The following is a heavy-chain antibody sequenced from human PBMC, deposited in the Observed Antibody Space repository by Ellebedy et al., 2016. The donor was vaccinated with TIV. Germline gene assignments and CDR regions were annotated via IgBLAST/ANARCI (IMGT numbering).Heavy chain of an antibody. J-gene: IGHJ5*02. CDR3: AKEAEPKRSVSIGWFDP. Sequence: GESLKISCVASGFTFNYYAMSWVRQAPGKGLEWVSAISGSGGSTYYADSVKGRFTISRDNSKNTLYLQVNRLRAEDTAVYYCAKEAEPKRSVSIGWFDPWGQGTLVTVSS. CDR2: ISGSGGST. CDR1: GFTFNYYA. V-gene: IGHV3-23*01. D-gene: IGHD5-24*01.